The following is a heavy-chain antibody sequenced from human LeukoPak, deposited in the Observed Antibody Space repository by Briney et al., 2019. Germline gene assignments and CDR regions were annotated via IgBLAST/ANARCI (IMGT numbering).Heavy chain of an antibody. D-gene: IGHD5-12*01. Sequence: PGGSLRLSCAASGFTFSNAWMSWVRQTPGKGLEWVGRTRNKANSYTTEYAASVKGRFTILRDDSKNSLYLQVNSLKTEDTAVYYCVRVGVKVTTTYFDYWAQGTLVTVSS. CDR1: GFTFSNAW. J-gene: IGHJ4*02. V-gene: IGHV3-72*01. CDR2: TRNKANSYTT. CDR3: VRVGVKVTTTYFDY.